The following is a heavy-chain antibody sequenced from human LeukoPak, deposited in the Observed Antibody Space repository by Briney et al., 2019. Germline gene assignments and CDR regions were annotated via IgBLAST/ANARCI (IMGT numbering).Heavy chain of an antibody. CDR3: ARGSIDYYDSSGYLFDY. Sequence: GGSLRLSCAASGFTFSSYSMNWVRQAPGKGLEWVSSISSSSSYIYYADSVKGRFTISRDNAKNSLYLQMNSLRAEDTAVYYCARGSIDYYDSSGYLFDYWGQGTLVTVSS. D-gene: IGHD3-22*01. CDR2: ISSSSSYI. CDR1: GFTFSSYS. V-gene: IGHV3-21*01. J-gene: IGHJ4*02.